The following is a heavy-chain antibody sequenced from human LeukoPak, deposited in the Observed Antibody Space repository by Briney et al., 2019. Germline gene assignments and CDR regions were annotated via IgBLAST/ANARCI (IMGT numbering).Heavy chain of an antibody. D-gene: IGHD3-9*01. Sequence: ASVKVSCKASGYTFTSYYMHWVRQAPGQGLEWMGIINPSGGSTSYAQKFQGRVTMTRDMSTSTAYMELRSLRSDDTAVYYCARGDYDILTGYMDAFDIWGQGTMVTVSS. CDR2: INPSGGST. CDR1: GYTFTSYY. J-gene: IGHJ3*02. V-gene: IGHV1-46*01. CDR3: ARGDYDILTGYMDAFDI.